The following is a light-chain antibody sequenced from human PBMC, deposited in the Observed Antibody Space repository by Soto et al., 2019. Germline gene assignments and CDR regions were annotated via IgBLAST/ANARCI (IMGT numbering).Light chain of an antibody. Sequence: EIVLTQSPATLSLSPGERATLSCRASQSVSRYLAWYQQKPGQAPRLLIYDASNRATGIPARFSGSGSGTAFTLTISSLAPEDFAVYYCQQRSNWPPEYTFGQGTKLEIK. CDR2: DAS. CDR3: QQRSNWPPEYT. J-gene: IGKJ2*01. CDR1: QSVSRY. V-gene: IGKV3-11*01.